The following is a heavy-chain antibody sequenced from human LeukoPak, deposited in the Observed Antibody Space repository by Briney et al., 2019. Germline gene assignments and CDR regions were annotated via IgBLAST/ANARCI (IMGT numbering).Heavy chain of an antibody. Sequence: GGSLRLSCAASGFTFSSYWMHWVRQAPGKGLVWVSRINTDGSSTSYADSVKGRFTISRDNAKNTLYLQMNSLRAEDTAVYYCARRYYDILTGPSNFDYWGQGTLVTVSS. V-gene: IGHV3-74*01. CDR2: INTDGSST. CDR3: ARRYYDILTGPSNFDY. J-gene: IGHJ4*02. CDR1: GFTFSSYW. D-gene: IGHD3-9*01.